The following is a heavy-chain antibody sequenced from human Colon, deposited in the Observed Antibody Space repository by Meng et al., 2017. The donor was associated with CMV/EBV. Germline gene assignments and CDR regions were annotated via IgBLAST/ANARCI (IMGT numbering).Heavy chain of an antibody. J-gene: IGHJ4*02. D-gene: IGHD2-15*01. CDR1: GFSFSNYA. Sequence: SGFSFSNYAMHWVRQAPGKGLEWVALTSYDGTKKYYSASVKGRFTISRDNSKDTLYLQMDSLSPEDTAVYYCAREPAVMVVWYYFDDWGQGTLVTVSS. V-gene: IGHV3-30-3*01. CDR3: AREPAVMVVWYYFDD. CDR2: TSYDGTKK.